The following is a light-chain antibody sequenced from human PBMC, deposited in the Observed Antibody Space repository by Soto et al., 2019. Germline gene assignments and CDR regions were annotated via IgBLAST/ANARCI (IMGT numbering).Light chain of an antibody. CDR3: QQYHTHAT. J-gene: IGKJ1*01. V-gene: IGKV1-8*01. Sequence: AIRMTQSPSSLSASTGDRVTITCRASQDASGYVAWYQQKPGRAPNLLVYAASTLQAGVPSRFSGSASGTEFTLTITCLQSEDCATYFCQQYHTHATFGQGTKVDIK. CDR1: QDASGY. CDR2: AAS.